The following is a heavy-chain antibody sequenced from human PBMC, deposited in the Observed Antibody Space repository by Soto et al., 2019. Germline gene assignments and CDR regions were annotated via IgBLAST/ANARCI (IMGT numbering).Heavy chain of an antibody. V-gene: IGHV1-8*01. J-gene: IGHJ4*02. Sequence: QVQLVQSGAEVKKPGASVKVSCKASGYPFTTYDISWVRQAAGQGLEWMGWINLNSGHTDCAQRFQGRVTMTRNTSITTAYMELTSLSSEDTAVYYCARGRGWRDYWGQGTLVTVSS. CDR2: INLNSGHT. CDR1: GYPFTTYD. CDR3: ARGRGWRDY. D-gene: IGHD6-19*01.